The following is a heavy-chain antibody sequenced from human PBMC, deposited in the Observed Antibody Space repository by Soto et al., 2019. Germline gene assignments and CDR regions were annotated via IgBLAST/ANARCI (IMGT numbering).Heavy chain of an antibody. CDR2: IYYSGST. Sequence: SETLSLTCTVSGGSISSSSYYWGWIRQPPGKGLEWIGSIYYSGSTYYNPSLKSRVTISVDTSKNQFSLKLSSVTAADTAVYYCARLAYYYDSSGYYGYDYWGQGTLVTVSS. D-gene: IGHD3-22*01. J-gene: IGHJ4*02. V-gene: IGHV4-39*01. CDR3: ARLAYYYDSSGYYGYDY. CDR1: GGSISSSSYY.